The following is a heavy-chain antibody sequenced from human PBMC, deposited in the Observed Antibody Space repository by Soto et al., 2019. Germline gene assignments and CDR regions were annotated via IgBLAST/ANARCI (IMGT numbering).Heavy chain of an antibody. CDR2: IYVTGAV. Sequence: PSETLSLTCSVSGAALNSGNYYWSWIRQVPGKGLEWIGHIYVTGAVDYNPSLRDRITISQGTSERQFSLNLRLVTAADTAVYYCARLRIATNNYKWFDPWGQGXLVTVSS. V-gene: IGHV4-31*03. D-gene: IGHD2-21*01. CDR1: GAALNSGNYY. J-gene: IGHJ5*02. CDR3: ARLRIATNNYKWFDP.